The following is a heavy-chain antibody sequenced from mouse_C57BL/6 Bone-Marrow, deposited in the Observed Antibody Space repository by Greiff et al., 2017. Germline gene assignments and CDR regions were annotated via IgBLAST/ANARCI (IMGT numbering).Heavy chain of an antibody. CDR3: TITVLSTNARDY. CDR2: IDPKSGGT. CDR1: GYTFTSYW. V-gene: IGHV1-72*01. J-gene: IGHJ4*01. Sequence: VQLQQPGAELVKPGASVTLSCKASGYTFTSYWMHWVKQRPGRGLEWIGRIDPKSGGTTYNEKLKSKATLTADKPSRTAYMQLSSLTSEDSAVYYCTITVLSTNARDYWGQGTSVTVSS. D-gene: IGHD1-1*01.